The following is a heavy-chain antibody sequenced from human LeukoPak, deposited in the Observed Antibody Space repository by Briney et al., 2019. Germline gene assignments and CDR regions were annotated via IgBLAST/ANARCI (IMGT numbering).Heavy chain of an antibody. D-gene: IGHD1-26*01. Sequence: PGRSLRLSCAASGFTFSTHAMHWVRQAPGKGLEWVAVISYDGNNKQYADSVKGRVTISRDNSKNTVVLQMNSLRAEDTAVYYCVRDPTGSYFVNNWFDPWGQGTLVTVSP. J-gene: IGHJ5*02. CDR2: ISYDGNNK. CDR3: VRDPTGSYFVNNWFDP. CDR1: GFTFSTHA. V-gene: IGHV3-30-3*01.